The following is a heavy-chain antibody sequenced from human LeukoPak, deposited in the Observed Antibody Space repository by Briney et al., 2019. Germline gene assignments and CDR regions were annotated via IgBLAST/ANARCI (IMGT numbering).Heavy chain of an antibody. CDR1: GFTVSSNY. V-gene: IGHV3-53*05. J-gene: IGHJ4*02. CDR2: IYSGGST. CDR3: AREGQFSGYDSPGDY. D-gene: IGHD5-12*01. Sequence: GGSLRLSCAASGFTVSSNYMSWVRQAPGKGLEWVSAIYSGGSTYYADSVKGRFTISRDNSKNTLYLQMNSLRAEDTAVYYCAREGQFSGYDSPGDYWGQGTLVTVSS.